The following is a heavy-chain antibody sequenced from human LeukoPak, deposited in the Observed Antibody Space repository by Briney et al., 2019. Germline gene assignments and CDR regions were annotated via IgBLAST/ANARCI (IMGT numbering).Heavy chain of an antibody. V-gene: IGHV1-18*01. CDR1: GYTFTSFG. CDR2: ISAYNGNT. D-gene: IGHD4-17*01. CDR3: ARVGNYGDSYYYYYYMDV. J-gene: IGHJ6*03. Sequence: ASVKVSCKTSGYTFTSFGVIWVRQAPGQGLEWMGWISAYNGNTNYAQQLQGRVTMTTDTSTSTSYMELRSLRSDDTAVYYWARVGNYGDSYYYYYYMDVWGKGTTVTVSS.